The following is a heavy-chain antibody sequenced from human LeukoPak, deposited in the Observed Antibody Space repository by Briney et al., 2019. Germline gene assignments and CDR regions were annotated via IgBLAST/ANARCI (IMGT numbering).Heavy chain of an antibody. CDR3: ARVGSTPLLLNNWFDP. CDR1: GFTFSSYA. V-gene: IGHV3-30*04. Sequence: GRSLRLSCAASGFTFSSYAMHWVRQAPGKGLEWVAVISYDGSNKYYADSVKGRFTISRDNSRDTLYLQMNSLRAEDTAVYYCARVGSTPLLLNNWFDPWGQGTLVTVSS. D-gene: IGHD2-15*01. J-gene: IGHJ5*02. CDR2: ISYDGSNK.